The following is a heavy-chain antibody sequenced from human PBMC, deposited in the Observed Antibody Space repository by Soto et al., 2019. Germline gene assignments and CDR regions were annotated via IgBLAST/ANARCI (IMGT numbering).Heavy chain of an antibody. V-gene: IGHV3-23*01. CDR1: GFTFSSYA. J-gene: IGHJ4*02. CDR2: ISGSGGST. Sequence: PGGSLRLSCAASGFTFSSYAMSWVRQAPGKGLEWVSAISGSGGSTYYADSVKGRFTISRDNSKNTLYLQMNSLGAEDTAVYYCAKGREYSGSYRFDYWGQGTLVTVSS. CDR3: AKGREYSGSYRFDY. D-gene: IGHD1-26*01.